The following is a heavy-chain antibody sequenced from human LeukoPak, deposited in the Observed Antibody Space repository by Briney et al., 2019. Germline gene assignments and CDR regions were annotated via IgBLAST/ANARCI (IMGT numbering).Heavy chain of an antibody. J-gene: IGHJ4*02. D-gene: IGHD6-6*01. CDR1: GGSFSGYY. Sequence: SETLSLTCAVYGGSFSGYYWSWIRQPPGKGLEWIGYIYYSGSTYYNPSLKSRVTISVDTSKNQFSLKLSSVTAADTAVYYCARDLGVYYFDYWGQGTLVTVSS. CDR2: IYYSGST. CDR3: ARDLGVYYFDY. V-gene: IGHV4-34*09.